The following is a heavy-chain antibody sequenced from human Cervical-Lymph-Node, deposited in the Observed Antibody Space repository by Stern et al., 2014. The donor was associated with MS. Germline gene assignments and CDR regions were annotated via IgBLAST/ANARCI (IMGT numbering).Heavy chain of an antibody. J-gene: IGHJ4*02. CDR2: TIPIFGKA. CDR1: GGTFSNHV. D-gene: IGHD2/OR15-2a*01. Sequence: QVQLVQSGAEVKKPGSSVKVSCKASGGTFSNHVISWVRQAPGQGLEWMGGTIPIFGKAIYAQKFQGRVTITADESTRAAYMELSSLRSEDTAVYYCARAAYSTSSYNYWGQGTLVTVSA. CDR3: ARAAYSTSSYNY. V-gene: IGHV1-69*01.